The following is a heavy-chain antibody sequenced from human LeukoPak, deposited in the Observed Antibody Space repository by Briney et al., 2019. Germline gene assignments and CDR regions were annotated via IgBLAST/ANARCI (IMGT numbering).Heavy chain of an antibody. CDR3: ARDLYDILTGYPDY. Sequence: VRXAPGXGLEGVAVIWYDGSNKYYADSVKGRFTISRDNSKNTLYLQMNSLRAEDTAVYYCARDLYDILTGYPDYWGQGTLVTVSS. V-gene: IGHV3-33*01. J-gene: IGHJ4*02. CDR2: IWYDGSNK. D-gene: IGHD3-9*01.